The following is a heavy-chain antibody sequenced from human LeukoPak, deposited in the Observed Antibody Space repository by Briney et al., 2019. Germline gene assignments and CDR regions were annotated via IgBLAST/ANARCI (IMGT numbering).Heavy chain of an antibody. D-gene: IGHD1-26*01. J-gene: IGHJ4*02. CDR3: AREEGSGSYYFDN. Sequence: PGGSLRLSCTASGFTFSSYTMHWVRQAPGKGLEYVSAISSNGGITYYANSVKGRFTISRDNSKNTLYLQMGSLRVEDMAVYYCAREEGSGSYYFDNWGQGTLVTVSS. V-gene: IGHV3-64*01. CDR2: ISSNGGIT. CDR1: GFTFSSYT.